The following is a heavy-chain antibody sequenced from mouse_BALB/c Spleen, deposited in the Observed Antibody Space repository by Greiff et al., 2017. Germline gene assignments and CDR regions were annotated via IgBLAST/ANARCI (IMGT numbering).Heavy chain of an antibody. D-gene: IGHD1-1*01. V-gene: IGHV3-2*02. J-gene: IGHJ2*01. Sequence: VQLQQSGPGLVKPSQSLSLTCTVTGYSITSDYAWNWIRQFPGNQLEWMGYISYSGSTSYNPSLKSRISITRDTSKNQFFLQLNSVTTEDTATYYCARRDYGSSPCYFDYWGQGTTLTVSS. CDR2: ISYSGST. CDR3: ARRDYGSSPCYFDY. CDR1: GYSITSDYA.